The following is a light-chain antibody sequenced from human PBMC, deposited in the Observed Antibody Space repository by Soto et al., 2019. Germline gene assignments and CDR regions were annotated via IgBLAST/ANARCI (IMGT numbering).Light chain of an antibody. CDR3: SSHTSSIS. J-gene: IGLJ2*01. CDR1: SSDVGGYNY. V-gene: IGLV2-14*01. CDR2: DVN. Sequence: QSVLTQPASVSGSPGQSITISCTGTSSDVGGYNYVSWYQQHPGKAPKLMIYDVNTRPSGVSNRFSGSKSGNTASLTISGLQAEDEADYYCSSHTSSISFGGGTKLTVL.